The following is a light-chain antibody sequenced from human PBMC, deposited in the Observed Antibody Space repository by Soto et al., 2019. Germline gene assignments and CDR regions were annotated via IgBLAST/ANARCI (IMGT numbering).Light chain of an antibody. J-gene: IGLJ1*01. CDR2: EVF. CDR3: KSYAGSNTYG. CDR1: KSDIGVYDV. Sequence: QSVLTQPPSATGSPGQSVTISCTGTKSDIGVYDVVSWYQHLPGKAPRLIIYEVFQRPSGVPDRFSGSKSGNTASLTVSGLQAANEADYFCKSYAGSNTYGFGSGTKVTVL. V-gene: IGLV2-8*01.